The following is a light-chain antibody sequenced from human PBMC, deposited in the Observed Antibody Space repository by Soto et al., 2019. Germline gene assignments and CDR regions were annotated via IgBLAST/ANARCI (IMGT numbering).Light chain of an antibody. CDR2: AAS. CDR3: QESYSSPPT. Sequence: DVEMSQSPSSLSASVGDRVTVTCRASQSISSDXNXXRRKPGKAPKLLIYAASSVQSGLPSMFRGSGSGTDFTLTISSLQPYDFATYYCQESYSSPPTFGLGTHVDI. V-gene: IGKV1-39*01. J-gene: IGKJ1*01. CDR1: QSISSD.